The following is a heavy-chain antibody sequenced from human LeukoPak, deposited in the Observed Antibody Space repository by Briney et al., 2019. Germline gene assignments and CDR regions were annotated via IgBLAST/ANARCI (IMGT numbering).Heavy chain of an antibody. J-gene: IGHJ4*02. V-gene: IGHV3-48*03. D-gene: IGHD3-22*01. CDR3: ASGMYYYDSSGYFDY. CDR1: GFTFSSYE. Sequence: GGSLRLSCAASGFTFSSYEMNWVRQAPGKGLEWVSYISSSGSTIYYADSVKGRFTISRDKAKNSLYLQMNSLRAEDTAVYYCASGMYYYDSSGYFDYWGQGTLVTVSS. CDR2: ISSSGSTI.